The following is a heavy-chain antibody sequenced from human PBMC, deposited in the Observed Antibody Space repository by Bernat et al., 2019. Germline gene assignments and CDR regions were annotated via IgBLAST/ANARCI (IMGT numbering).Heavy chain of an antibody. CDR2: IWYDGSNK. Sequence: QVQLVESGGGVVQPGRSLRLSCAASGFTFSSYGMHWVRQAPGKGLEWVAVIWYDGSNKYYADSVKGRFTISRDNSKNTLYLQMNSLRAEDTAVYYCARAPVPYYDILTGYYGYWGQGTLVTVSS. D-gene: IGHD3-9*01. CDR1: GFTFSSYG. V-gene: IGHV3-33*01. CDR3: ARAPVPYYDILTGYYGY. J-gene: IGHJ4*02.